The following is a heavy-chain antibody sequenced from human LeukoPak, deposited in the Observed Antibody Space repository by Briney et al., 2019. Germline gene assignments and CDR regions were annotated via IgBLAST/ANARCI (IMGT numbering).Heavy chain of an antibody. V-gene: IGHV3-66*01. Sequence: GGSLRLSCVVSGFNFFSNYMSWVRQAPGKGLEWVSGFYSGGSTYYADSVKGRFTISRDNSRNTLYLQMNGLRAEDTAVYYCARDRSYGPAFDIWGQGTMVTVSS. CDR3: ARDRSYGPAFDI. CDR2: FYSGGST. CDR1: GFNFFSNY. J-gene: IGHJ3*02. D-gene: IGHD3-10*01.